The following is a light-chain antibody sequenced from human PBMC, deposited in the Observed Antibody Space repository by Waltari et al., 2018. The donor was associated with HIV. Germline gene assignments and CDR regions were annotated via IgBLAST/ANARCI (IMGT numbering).Light chain of an antibody. CDR3: GTWDSSLGGWV. CDR1: SSNIWRNY. Sequence: PPSVSAAPGQKVTISCSGSSSNIWRNYVSWYQQLPGAAPKLLIYDNTERPSGIPDRFSGSKSGTSATLGITGLQTGDEADYYCGTWDSSLGGWVFGGGTKLAVL. V-gene: IGLV1-51*01. CDR2: DNT. J-gene: IGLJ3*02.